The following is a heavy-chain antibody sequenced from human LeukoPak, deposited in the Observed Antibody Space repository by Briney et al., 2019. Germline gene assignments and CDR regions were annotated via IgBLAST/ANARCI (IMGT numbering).Heavy chain of an antibody. J-gene: IGHJ4*02. CDR3: AKGQYYYDSSGDDY. Sequence: GGSLRLSCAASGFTFSSYAMSWVRQAPGKGLEWVSAISGSGGSTYYADSVKGRFTIPRDNSKNTLYLQMNSLRAEDAAVYYCAKGQYYYDSSGDDYWGQGTLVTVSS. CDR1: GFTFSSYA. D-gene: IGHD3-22*01. V-gene: IGHV3-23*01. CDR2: ISGSGGST.